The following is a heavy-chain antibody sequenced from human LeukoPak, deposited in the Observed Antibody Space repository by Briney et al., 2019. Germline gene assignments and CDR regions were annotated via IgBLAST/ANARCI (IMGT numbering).Heavy chain of an antibody. J-gene: IGHJ3*02. Sequence: ASVKVSCKASGYTFTSYYMHWVRQAPGQGLEWMGIINPSGGSTSYAQKFQGRVTMTRDTSTSTVYMELSSLRSEDTAVYYCARAGVLLWFGESHDAFDIWGQGTVVTVSS. CDR2: INPSGGST. CDR1: GYTFTSYY. D-gene: IGHD3-10*01. CDR3: ARAGVLLWFGESHDAFDI. V-gene: IGHV1-46*01.